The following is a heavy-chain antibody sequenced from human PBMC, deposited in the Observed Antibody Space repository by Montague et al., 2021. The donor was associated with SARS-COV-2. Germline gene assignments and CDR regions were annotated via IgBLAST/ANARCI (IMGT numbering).Heavy chain of an antibody. J-gene: IGHJ4*02. V-gene: IGHV4-34*01. CDR2: INHSGST. Sequence: SETLSLTCAVYGGSFSGYYWSWIRQPPGKGLEWIGEINHSGSTNYNPSLKSRVTISVDTSENQFSLKLSSVTAADTAVYYCARGIRRTWIQLWVRSGFDYWGQGTLVTVSS. CDR1: GGSFSGYY. CDR3: ARGIRRTWIQLWVRSGFDY. D-gene: IGHD5-18*01.